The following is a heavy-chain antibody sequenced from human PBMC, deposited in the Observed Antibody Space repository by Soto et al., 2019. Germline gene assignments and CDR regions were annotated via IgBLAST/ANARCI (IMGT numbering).Heavy chain of an antibody. CDR3: ATYYFGSGSYYRFDN. D-gene: IGHD3-10*01. Sequence: ASVKVSCKASGYAFSFGFSWVRQAPGQGLEWMGWISASDGSTNSAQKFRGRISLTTDTSTNTAYLDLLSLTSDDTAVYFCATYYFGSGSYYRFDNWGQGTQVTSPQ. CDR2: ISASDGST. V-gene: IGHV1-18*01. CDR1: GYAFSFG. J-gene: IGHJ4*02.